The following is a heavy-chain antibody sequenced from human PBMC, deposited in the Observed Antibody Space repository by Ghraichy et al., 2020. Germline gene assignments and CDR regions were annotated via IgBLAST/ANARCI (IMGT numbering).Heavy chain of an antibody. J-gene: IGHJ4*02. CDR1: GFTFSDHY. D-gene: IGHD2-8*01. V-gene: IGHV3-72*01. CDR2: IRNKANTYTA. CDR3: TRRSANGYLDY. Sequence: GGSLRLSCAASGFTFSDHYMDWVRQAPGKGLEWVGRIRNKANTYTAEYAPSVIGRFAFSRDDSKGSLYLQMNSLRTEDTAVYYCTRRSANGYLDYWGQGTLVTVSS.